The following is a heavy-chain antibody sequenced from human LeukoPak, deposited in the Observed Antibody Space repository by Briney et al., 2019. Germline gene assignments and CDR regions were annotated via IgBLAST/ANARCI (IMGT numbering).Heavy chain of an antibody. CDR3: ARDCSSTSCGSTNYYYYYGMDV. Sequence: ASVKVSCKASGYTFTSYGISWVRQAPGQGLEWMGWISAYNGNTNYAQKLQGRVTMTTDTSTSTAYMELRSLRSDDTAVYYCARDCSSTSCGSTNYYYYYGMDVWGQGTTVTVSS. D-gene: IGHD2-2*01. V-gene: IGHV1-18*01. CDR1: GYTFTSYG. CDR2: ISAYNGNT. J-gene: IGHJ6*02.